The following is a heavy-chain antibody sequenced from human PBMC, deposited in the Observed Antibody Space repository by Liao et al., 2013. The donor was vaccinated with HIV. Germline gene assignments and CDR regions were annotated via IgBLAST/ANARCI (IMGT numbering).Heavy chain of an antibody. CDR1: GGSITDYY. CDR2: IYTSGST. V-gene: IGHV4-4*07. J-gene: IGHJ6*03. CDR3: ARRVGVMVGQVYDYYYMDA. Sequence: QVQLQESGPGLVKPSETLSLTCTVSGGSITDYYWSWIRQPAGKGLEWIGRIYTSGSTNSNPSLKSRVTMSLDTSKSQVSLRLTSVTAADTAVYYCARRVGVMVGQVYDYYYMDAWGKGTTVIVSS. D-gene: IGHD2-21*01.